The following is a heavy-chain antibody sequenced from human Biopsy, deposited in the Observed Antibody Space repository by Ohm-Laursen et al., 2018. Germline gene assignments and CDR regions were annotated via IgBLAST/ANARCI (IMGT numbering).Heavy chain of an antibody. Sequence: SLRLSCAASGFTFSNYGMQWVRQAPGKGLEWVADIWYDGGNKYYADSVKGRFTISRDNSKNTLFLRMNNLRAEDTAVYYCARDGIVVVPAAFHLDNWGPGTLVTVSS. J-gene: IGHJ4*02. CDR3: ARDGIVVVPAAFHLDN. CDR2: IWYDGGNK. D-gene: IGHD2-2*01. CDR1: GFTFSNYG. V-gene: IGHV3-33*01.